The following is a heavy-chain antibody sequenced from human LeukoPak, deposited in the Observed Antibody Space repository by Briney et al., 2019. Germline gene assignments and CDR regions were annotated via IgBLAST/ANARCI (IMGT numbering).Heavy chain of an antibody. CDR3: VTNYFDSSGPKKNY. CDR2: INHSGST. V-gene: IGHV4-34*01. D-gene: IGHD3-22*01. CDR1: GGSFSGYY. J-gene: IGHJ4*02. Sequence: SETLSLTCAVYGGSFSGYYWSWIRQPPGKGLEWIGEINHSGSTNYNPSLKSRVTISVDTSKKQFSLKLSSVTAADTAVYYCVTNYFDSSGPKKNYWGQGTLVTVSS.